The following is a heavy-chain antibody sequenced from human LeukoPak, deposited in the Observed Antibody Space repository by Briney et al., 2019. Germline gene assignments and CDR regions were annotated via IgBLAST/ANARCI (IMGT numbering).Heavy chain of an antibody. CDR3: ARGRGGLLWFGEFNS. CDR2: IKQDGSGK. J-gene: IGHJ4*02. Sequence: GGSLRLSCADSGFTFSSYWMNWVRQAPGKRLEWVANIKQDGSGKYYVDSVKGRFTISRDNANNSLYLQMNSLRAEDTAVYYCARGRGGLLWFGEFNSWGQGTLVTVSS. CDR1: GFTFSSYW. D-gene: IGHD3-10*01. V-gene: IGHV3-7*02.